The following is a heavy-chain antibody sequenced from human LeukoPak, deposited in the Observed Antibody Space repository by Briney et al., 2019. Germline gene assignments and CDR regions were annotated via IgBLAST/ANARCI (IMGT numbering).Heavy chain of an antibody. V-gene: IGHV4-31*03. CDR1: GGSISDGGYY. D-gene: IGHD3-10*01. Sequence: SETLSLTCTVSGGSISDGGYYWSWIRQHPGKGLEWIGYIYDSGTTYYSPALQSRVTISVDTSKNQFSLKLSSVTAADTAVYYCAREVVRSTPWMGDWFDPWGQGTLVTVSS. CDR2: IYDSGTT. J-gene: IGHJ5*02. CDR3: AREVVRSTPWMGDWFDP.